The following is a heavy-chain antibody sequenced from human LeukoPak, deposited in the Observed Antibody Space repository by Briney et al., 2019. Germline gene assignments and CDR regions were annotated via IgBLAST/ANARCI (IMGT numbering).Heavy chain of an antibody. Sequence: PGGSLRLSCAASGFTFSTYVMRWVRQAPGKGLEWVSSVTGSGSSTYYADSVKGRFTISRDNSKNTLYLQMNSLRADDTAVYYCTNGVTANHYFDSWGQGTLVTVSS. V-gene: IGHV3-23*01. CDR2: VTGSGSST. J-gene: IGHJ4*02. CDR1: GFTFSTYV. D-gene: IGHD2-21*02. CDR3: TNGVTANHYFDS.